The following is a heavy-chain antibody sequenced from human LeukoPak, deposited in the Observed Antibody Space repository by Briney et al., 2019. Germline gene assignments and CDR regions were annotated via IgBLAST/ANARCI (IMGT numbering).Heavy chain of an antibody. CDR3: ARGVRGVSAYYYYYYMDV. D-gene: IGHD3-10*01. CDR2: IYYSGST. J-gene: IGHJ6*03. V-gene: IGHV4-59*01. CDR1: GGSISSYY. Sequence: SETLSLTCTVSGGSISSYYWSWIRQPPGKGLEWIGYIYYSGSTNYNPSLKSRVTISVDTSKSQFSLKLSSVTAADTAVYYCARGVRGVSAYYYYYYMDVWGKGTTVTVSS.